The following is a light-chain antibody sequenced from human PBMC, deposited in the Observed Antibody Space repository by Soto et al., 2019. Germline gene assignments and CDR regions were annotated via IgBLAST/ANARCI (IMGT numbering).Light chain of an antibody. CDR2: DAS. V-gene: IGKV3-20*01. CDR1: QSLNSSY. J-gene: IGKJ5*01. Sequence: DSGLTQALGTLSLSPRERATLSCRASQSLNSSYLAWYQQKPGQAPRLLIYDASSRATGIPDRFSGSGSGTDFTLTISRLEPEDSAVYYCQQYGSSPPITFGQRTRLEIK. CDR3: QQYGSSPPIT.